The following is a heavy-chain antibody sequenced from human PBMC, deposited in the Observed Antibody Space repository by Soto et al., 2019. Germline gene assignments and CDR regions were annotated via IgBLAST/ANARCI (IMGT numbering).Heavy chain of an antibody. CDR2: IKSDGTYT. D-gene: IGHD3-16*01. CDR1: GLNTSSYS. Sequence: GGSLRLSCAASGLNTSSYSLHWVRQAPGKGLMCVSRIKSDGTYTSYADFVQGRFTISRDNAKNTLYLEMNSLRVEDTAVYYCVKDDDRYAYDYWGEGALVTVSS. CDR3: VKDDDRYAYDY. V-gene: IGHV3-74*01. J-gene: IGHJ4*02.